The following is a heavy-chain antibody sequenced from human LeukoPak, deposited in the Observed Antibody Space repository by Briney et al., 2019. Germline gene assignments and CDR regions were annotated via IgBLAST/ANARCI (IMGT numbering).Heavy chain of an antibody. CDR1: GFTFSSYA. J-gene: IGHJ4*02. V-gene: IGHV3-30*04. CDR2: ISYDGSNK. Sequence: GGSLRLSCAASGFTFSSYAMHWVRQAPGKGLEWVAVISYDGSNKYYADSVKGRFTISRDNSKNTLYLQMNSLRADDTAVYYCARDLDYRHVLDYWGQGTLVTVSS. D-gene: IGHD4-11*01. CDR3: ARDLDYRHVLDY.